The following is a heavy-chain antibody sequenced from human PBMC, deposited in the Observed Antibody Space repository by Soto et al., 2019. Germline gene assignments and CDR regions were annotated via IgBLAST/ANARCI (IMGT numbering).Heavy chain of an antibody. J-gene: IGHJ5*02. CDR2: ISYDGSNK. CDR3: AKDREVGSVAGWFDP. CDR1: GFTFSSYG. D-gene: IGHD3-10*01. V-gene: IGHV3-30*18. Sequence: QVQLVESGGGVVQPGRSLRLSCAASGFTFSSYGMHWVRQAPGKGLEWVAVISYDGSNKYYADSVKGRFTISRDNSKNTLYLQMNSLRAEDTAVYYCAKDREVGSVAGWFDPWGQGTLVTVSS.